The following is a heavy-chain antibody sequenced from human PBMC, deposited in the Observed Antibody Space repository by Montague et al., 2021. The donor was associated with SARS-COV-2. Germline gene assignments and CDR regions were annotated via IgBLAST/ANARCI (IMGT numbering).Heavy chain of an antibody. CDR3: ARRGASGSRGSQNFFPY. CDR1: GGSLSNDGYY. D-gene: IGHD5-12*01. Sequence: SETLSLTCTVSGGSLSNDGYYWAWIRQPPGKGPEWLGSVYYNGNTYYNPALNSRVATSADPSKNHFSLELTSVTAADTAIYYCARRGASGSRGSQNFFPYWGQGALVIVSS. V-gene: IGHV4-39*01. J-gene: IGHJ4*02. CDR2: VYYNGNT.